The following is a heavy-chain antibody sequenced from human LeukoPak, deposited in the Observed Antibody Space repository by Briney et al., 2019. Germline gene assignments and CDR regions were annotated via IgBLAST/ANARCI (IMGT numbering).Heavy chain of an antibody. CDR3: AKAYSSGWPNYGMDV. CDR1: GGTFSSYA. V-gene: IGHV3-23*01. Sequence: ASVKVSCRASGGTFSSYAMSWVRQAPGKGLEWVSAISGSGGSTYYADSVKGRFTISRDNSKNTLYLQMNSLRAEDTAVYYCAKAYSSGWPNYGMDVWGQGTTVTVSS. J-gene: IGHJ6*02. D-gene: IGHD6-19*01. CDR2: ISGSGGST.